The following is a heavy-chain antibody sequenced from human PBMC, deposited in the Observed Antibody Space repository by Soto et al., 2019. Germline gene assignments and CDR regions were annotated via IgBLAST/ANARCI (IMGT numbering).Heavy chain of an antibody. CDR1: GGTFSSYA. D-gene: IGHD5-18*01. V-gene: IGHV1-69*06. CDR3: AREGRGNSYGYYYGMDV. J-gene: IGHJ6*02. CDR2: IIPIFGTA. Sequence: SVKVSCKASGGTFSSYAISWVRQAPGQGLEWMGGIIPIFGTANYAQKFQGRVTITADKSTSTAYMELSSLRSEDTAVYYCAREGRGNSYGYYYGMDVWGQGTTVNVSS.